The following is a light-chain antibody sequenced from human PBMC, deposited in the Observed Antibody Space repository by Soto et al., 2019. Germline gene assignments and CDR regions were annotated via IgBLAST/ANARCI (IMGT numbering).Light chain of an antibody. J-gene: IGLJ1*01. CDR1: NSNIGSNT. CDR2: YDN. CDR3: AACDDSLNGRV. Sequence: QSVLTQPPSASGTPGQRVTISCSGSNSNIGSNTVNWYQQLPGTAHKLLIYYDNLRPSGVPDRISGSKSGTSASLAISGLQSDDEADYYCAACDDSLNGRVFGTGPKVTVL. V-gene: IGLV1-44*01.